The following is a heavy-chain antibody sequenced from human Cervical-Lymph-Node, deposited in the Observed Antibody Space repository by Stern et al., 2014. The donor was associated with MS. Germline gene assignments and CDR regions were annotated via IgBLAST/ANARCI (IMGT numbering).Heavy chain of an antibody. V-gene: IGHV3-30*11. Sequence: VQLVESGGGVVQPGRSLRLSCAASGFTFNSYTMHWVRQAPGKGLEWVAVISYDGDNLYYAESVKGRFTISRENSKNTLSLQMNSLRVDDTAIYYCARDRASSRAGGGMDVWGQGTTVTVSS. CDR3: ARDRASSRAGGGMDV. D-gene: IGHD6-6*01. CDR1: GFTFNSYT. CDR2: ISYDGDNL. J-gene: IGHJ6*02.